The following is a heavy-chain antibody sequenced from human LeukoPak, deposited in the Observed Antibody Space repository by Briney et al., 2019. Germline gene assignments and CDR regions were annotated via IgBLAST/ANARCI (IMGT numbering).Heavy chain of an antibody. CDR1: GLTFDEYA. D-gene: IGHD2-2*01. CDR3: TKDRYCTTTNCPFDY. V-gene: IGHV3-43*02. Sequence: GGSLRLSCAAYGLTFDEYAMHWVGQAPGKGLEWVSLISGDGGSTYYADSVKGRFNISRDNSKNSLYLQMNSLRTEDTALYFCTKDRYCTTTNCPFDYWGQGTLVTVSS. CDR2: ISGDGGST. J-gene: IGHJ4*02.